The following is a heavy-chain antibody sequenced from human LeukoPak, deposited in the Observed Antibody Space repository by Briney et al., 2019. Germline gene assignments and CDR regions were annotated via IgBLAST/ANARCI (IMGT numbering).Heavy chain of an antibody. D-gene: IGHD2-21*01. Sequence: GASVKVSCKASGYTFTSYGISWVRQAPGQGLVWMGIISPSGGSTSYEQKFQGRVTMTRDMSTSTVYMDLSSLRSEDTAVYYCAKEHPTDALQIFDYWGQGTLVTVSS. CDR3: AKEHPTDALQIFDY. J-gene: IGHJ4*02. CDR1: GYTFTSYG. V-gene: IGHV1-46*01. CDR2: ISPSGGST.